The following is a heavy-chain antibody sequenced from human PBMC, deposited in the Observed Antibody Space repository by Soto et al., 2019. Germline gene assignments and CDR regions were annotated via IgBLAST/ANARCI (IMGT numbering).Heavy chain of an antibody. CDR1: GYTFTSYA. D-gene: IGHD3-3*01. CDR2: INAGNGNT. V-gene: IGHV1-3*01. J-gene: IGHJ6*02. CDR3: ARDTSYYGMDV. Sequence: ASVKVSCKASGYTFTSYAMHWLRQAPGQRLEWMGWINAGNGNTKYSQKFQGRVTITRDTSASTAYMELSSLRSEDTAVYYCARDTSYYGMDVWGQGTTVTVSS.